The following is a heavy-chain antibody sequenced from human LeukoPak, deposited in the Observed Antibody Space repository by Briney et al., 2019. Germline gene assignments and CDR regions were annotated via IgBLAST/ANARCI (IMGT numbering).Heavy chain of an antibody. CDR2: MNPNSGNT. J-gene: IGHJ6*03. Sequence: GASVKVSCKASGYTFTSYDINWVRQATGQGLEWMGWMNPNSGNTGYAQKFQGRVTMTRGMSTSTVYMELSSLRSEDTAVYYCARGYCSGGSCYDYYYYMDVWGKGATVTVSS. V-gene: IGHV1-8*02. CDR1: GYTFTSYD. CDR3: ARGYCSGGSCYDYYYYMDV. D-gene: IGHD2-15*01.